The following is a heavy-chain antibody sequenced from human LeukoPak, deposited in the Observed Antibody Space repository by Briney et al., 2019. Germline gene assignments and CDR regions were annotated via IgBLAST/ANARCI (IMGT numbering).Heavy chain of an antibody. CDR1: GGTFSSYA. V-gene: IGHV1-69*04. CDR2: IIPIFGIA. CDR3: ARVPDSSGWYYFDY. Sequence: SVKVSCKASGGTFSSYAISWVRQAPGQGLEWMGRIIPIFGIANYAQKFQGRVTITADKSTSTAYMELSSLRSDDTAVYYCARVPDSSGWYYFDYWGQGTLVTVSS. J-gene: IGHJ4*02. D-gene: IGHD6-19*01.